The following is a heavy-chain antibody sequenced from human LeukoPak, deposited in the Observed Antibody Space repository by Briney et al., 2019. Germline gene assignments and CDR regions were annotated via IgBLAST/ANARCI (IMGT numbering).Heavy chain of an antibody. Sequence: ASVKVSCKASGYTFTGYYMHWVRQAPGQGLEWMGWINPNSGSTSYAQKFQGRVTMTRDTSTSTVYMELSSLRSEDTAVYYCASQGRGYCSSTSCLNWFDPWGQGTLVTVSS. CDR1: GYTFTGYY. V-gene: IGHV1-46*01. J-gene: IGHJ5*02. CDR2: INPNSGST. CDR3: ASQGRGYCSSTSCLNWFDP. D-gene: IGHD2-2*01.